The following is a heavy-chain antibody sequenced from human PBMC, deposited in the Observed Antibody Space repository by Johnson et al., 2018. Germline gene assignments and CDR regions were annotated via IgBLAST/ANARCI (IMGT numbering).Heavy chain of an antibody. Sequence: VQLLESGGGVVQPGRSLRLSCAASGFTFSSYGMHWVRQAPGKGLEWVAVIRYDGSNKYYADSVKGRFTISRDHPKNTLSLQMNSLRAEETAVYYCASSNSYYDFWSGYYTRYYYYGMDVWGQGTTVTVSS. CDR1: GFTFSSYG. J-gene: IGHJ6*02. CDR2: IRYDGSNK. V-gene: IGHV3-33*01. D-gene: IGHD3-3*01. CDR3: ASSNSYYDFWSGYYTRYYYYGMDV.